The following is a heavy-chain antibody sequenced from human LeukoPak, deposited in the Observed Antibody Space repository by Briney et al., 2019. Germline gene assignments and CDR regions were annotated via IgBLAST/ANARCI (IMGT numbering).Heavy chain of an antibody. V-gene: IGHV4-4*08. CDR3: ARLLSYSSQAFDI. Sequence: PSETLSLTCTVSGGSISSYYRSWIRQPPGKGLEWIGYIHNNGTTSYSPPLKSRVTIFEDTSRNHFSLKLTSVTAADTAVYFCARLLSYSSQAFDIWGQGTVVTVSS. J-gene: IGHJ3*02. CDR1: GGSISSYY. D-gene: IGHD2-15*01. CDR2: IHNNGTT.